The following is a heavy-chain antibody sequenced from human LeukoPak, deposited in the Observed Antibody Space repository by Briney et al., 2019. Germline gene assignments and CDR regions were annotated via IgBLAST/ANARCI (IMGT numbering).Heavy chain of an antibody. CDR2: IWYDGSNK. V-gene: IGHV3-33*01. CDR1: GFTFSSYG. J-gene: IGHJ6*02. CDR3: ARAQQLGYGMDV. Sequence: GGSLRLSCAASGFTFSSYGMHWVRQAPGKGLEWVAVIWYDGSNKYYADSVKGRFTISRDNSKNTLYLQMNSLRVEDTAVYYCARAQQLGYGMDVWGQGTTVTVSS. D-gene: IGHD6-13*01.